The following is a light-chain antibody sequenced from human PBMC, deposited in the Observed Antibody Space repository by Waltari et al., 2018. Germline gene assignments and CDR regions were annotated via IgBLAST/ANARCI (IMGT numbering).Light chain of an antibody. CDR3: QQYNNIPQT. V-gene: IGKV1-33*01. Sequence: DIQMTQSPSSLSASVGDRDTITCQASHDIINYLNWYQQKPGKAPKLLIYDSSNLETGVPSRFSGSGSGTDFTFTISSLQPEDIATYYCQQYNNIPQTFGPGTRVEIK. CDR1: HDIINY. CDR2: DSS. J-gene: IGKJ3*01.